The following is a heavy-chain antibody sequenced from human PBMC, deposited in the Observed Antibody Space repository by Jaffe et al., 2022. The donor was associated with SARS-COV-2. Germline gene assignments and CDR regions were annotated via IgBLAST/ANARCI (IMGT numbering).Heavy chain of an antibody. D-gene: IGHD3-9*01. CDR2: IYWDDDK. CDR1: GFSLSTSGVG. J-gene: IGHJ3*02. CDR3: AHRRAQLRYFDWLPEARDAFDI. Sequence: QITLKESGPTLVKPTQTLTLTCTFSGFSLSTSGVGVGWIRQPPGKALEWLALIYWDDDKRYSPSLKSRLTITKDTSKNQVVLTMTNMDPVDTATYYCAHRRAQLRYFDWLPEARDAFDIWGQGTMVTVSS. V-gene: IGHV2-5*02.